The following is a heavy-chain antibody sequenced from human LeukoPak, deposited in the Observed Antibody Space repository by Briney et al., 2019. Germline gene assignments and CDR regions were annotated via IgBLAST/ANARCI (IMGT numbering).Heavy chain of an antibody. V-gene: IGHV3-74*01. CDR2: INSDGSST. CDR3: ARERGSGYGMDV. D-gene: IGHD3-3*01. CDR1: GFTLSSYW. Sequence: GGSLRLSCAASGFTLSSYWMHWVRQAPGKGLVWVSRINSDGSSTSYADSVKGRFTISRDNAKNTLYLQMNSLRAEDTAVYYCARERGSGYGMDVWGQGTTVTVSS. J-gene: IGHJ6*02.